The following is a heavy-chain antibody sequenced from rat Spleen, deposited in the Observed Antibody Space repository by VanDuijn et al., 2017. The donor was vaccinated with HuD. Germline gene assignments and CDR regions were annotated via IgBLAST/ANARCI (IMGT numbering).Heavy chain of an antibody. CDR1: GSTFSNYW. CDR2: ITVPGGNL. D-gene: IGHD4-5*01. Sequence: EVQLVESGVGLVQPGRSLKLSCAASGSTFSNYWMRWIRQAPGKVLEGVASITVPGGNLYYSDSVKGRFTISRNNAKSTLYLQVDSLRSEDTATYYCARHGRGKTTYYYVMDAWGQGASVTVSS. CDR3: ARHGRGKTTYYYVMDA. J-gene: IGHJ4*01. V-gene: IGHV5-31*01.